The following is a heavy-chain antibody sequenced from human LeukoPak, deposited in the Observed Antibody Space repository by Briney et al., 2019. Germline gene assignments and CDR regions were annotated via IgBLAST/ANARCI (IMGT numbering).Heavy chain of an antibody. D-gene: IGHD3-10*01. J-gene: IGHJ3*02. CDR2: IYYGGST. V-gene: IGHV4-30-4*08. Sequence: SETLSLTCTVSGGSISSGDYYWSWIRQPPGKGLEWIGYIYYGGSTYYNPSLKSRVTISVDTSKNQFSLKLSSVTAADTAVYYCAREVRGEAFDIWGQGTMVTVSS. CDR3: AREVRGEAFDI. CDR1: GGSISSGDYY.